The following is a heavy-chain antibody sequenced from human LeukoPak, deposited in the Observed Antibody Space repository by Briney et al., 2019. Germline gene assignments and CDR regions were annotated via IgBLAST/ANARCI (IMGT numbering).Heavy chain of an antibody. CDR2: IYDDNT. CDR1: GFTVSAYA. D-gene: IGHD7-27*01. J-gene: IGHJ4*02. CDR3: AKDGGLWVSAHWGDS. Sequence: GGSLRLSCAASGFTVSAYAMAWVRQAPGKGLEWVSTIYDDNTYYADSVKGRFTVSRDNSKNTLFLQMNSLRAEDTAVYYCAKDGGLWVSAHWGDSWGRGTLVTVSP. V-gene: IGHV3-23*01.